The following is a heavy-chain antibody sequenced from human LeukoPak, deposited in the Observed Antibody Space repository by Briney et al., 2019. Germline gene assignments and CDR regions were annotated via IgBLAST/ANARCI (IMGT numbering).Heavy chain of an antibody. CDR2: IYYSGST. Sequence: SETLSLTCTVSGGSISSSSYYWGWIRQPPGKGLEWIGSIYYSGSTYYNPSLKSRVTISVDTSKNQFSLKLSSVTAADTAVYYCARTVDSSSSWYYYYYYGTDVWGQGTTVTVSS. CDR3: ARTVDSSSSWYYYYYYGTDV. CDR1: GGSISSSSYY. V-gene: IGHV4-39*01. D-gene: IGHD6-13*01. J-gene: IGHJ6*02.